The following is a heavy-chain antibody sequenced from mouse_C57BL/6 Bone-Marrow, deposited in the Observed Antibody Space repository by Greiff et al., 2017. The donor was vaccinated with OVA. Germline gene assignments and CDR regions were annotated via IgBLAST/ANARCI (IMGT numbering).Heavy chain of an antibody. Sequence: QVQLQQPGAELVRPGSSVKLSCKASGYTFTSYWMHWVKQRPIQGLEWIGNIDPSDSETHYNQKFKDKATLTVDKSSSTAYMQLSSLTSEDSAVDYCARLRVYYGRCHFDYWGQGTTLTVSS. CDR2: IDPSDSET. J-gene: IGHJ2*01. V-gene: IGHV1-52*01. CDR3: ARLRVYYGRCHFDY. CDR1: GYTFTSYW. D-gene: IGHD1-1*01.